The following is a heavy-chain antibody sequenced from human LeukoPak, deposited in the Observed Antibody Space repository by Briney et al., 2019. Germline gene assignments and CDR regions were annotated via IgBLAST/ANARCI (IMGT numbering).Heavy chain of an antibody. CDR3: TTNDAFDI. Sequence: GGSLRLSCAASGFTFSNAWMNWVRQAPGKGLEWVGRIKRKADGGTTDYAAPVKGRFTISRDESKNTLYLQMNSLKTEDTAVYYCTTNDAFDIWGQGTMVTVSS. V-gene: IGHV3-15*01. CDR2: IKRKADGGTT. CDR1: GFTFSNAW. J-gene: IGHJ3*02.